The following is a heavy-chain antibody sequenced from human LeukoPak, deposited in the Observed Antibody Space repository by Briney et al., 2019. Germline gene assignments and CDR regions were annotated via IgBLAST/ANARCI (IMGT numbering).Heavy chain of an antibody. J-gene: IGHJ4*02. CDR1: GFTFTSYD. CDR3: AKLLAAAGAFDY. V-gene: IGHV3-33*06. D-gene: IGHD6-13*01. CDR2: IWYDGSNT. Sequence: PGGSLRLSCAASGFTFTSYDMHWVRQAPGKGLEWVALIWYDGSNTYYTDSVKGRFTISRDNSKNTLYLQMNSLRAEDTAVYYCAKLLAAAGAFDYWGQGTLVTVSS.